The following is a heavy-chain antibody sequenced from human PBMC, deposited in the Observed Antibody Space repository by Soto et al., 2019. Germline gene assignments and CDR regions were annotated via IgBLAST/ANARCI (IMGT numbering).Heavy chain of an antibody. V-gene: IGHV4-30-2*01. Sequence: SETLSLTCAVSGGSISSGGYAWAWTRQPPGKGLEWVGYIYQSGSTNYNPSLKSRVTMSVDTSKQEFSLKLSSVTAADTALYYCARGGQDFWSGPFDYWGRGALVTVSS. CDR1: GGSISSGGYA. CDR3: ARGGQDFWSGPFDY. J-gene: IGHJ4*02. CDR2: IYQSGST. D-gene: IGHD3-3*01.